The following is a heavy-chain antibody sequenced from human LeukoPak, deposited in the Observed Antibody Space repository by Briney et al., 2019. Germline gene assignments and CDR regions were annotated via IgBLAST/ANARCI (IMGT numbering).Heavy chain of an antibody. CDR1: GFTFSSYS. CDR3: ARGYQLPEGAFDI. Sequence: PGGSLRLSCAASGFTFSSYSMNWVRQAPGKGLEWVSSISSSSSYIYYADSVKGRFTISRDNAKNSLYLQINSLRAEDTAVYYCARGYQLPEGAFDIWGQGTMVTVSS. V-gene: IGHV3-21*01. D-gene: IGHD2-2*01. J-gene: IGHJ3*02. CDR2: ISSSSSYI.